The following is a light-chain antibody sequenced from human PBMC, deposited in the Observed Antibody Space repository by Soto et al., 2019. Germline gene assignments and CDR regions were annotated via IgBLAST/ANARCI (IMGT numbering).Light chain of an antibody. J-gene: IGKJ1*01. Sequence: DIQMTQSPSSLSASVGDRITISCRAGQDISHYLAWYQQRPGKVPKLLIHAASTLQSGVPSRFSGSGSGTHFTLTISSLQPEYVATYYCQKYNSAPWTFGQGTKVEIK. V-gene: IGKV1-27*01. CDR3: QKYNSAPWT. CDR2: AAS. CDR1: QDISHY.